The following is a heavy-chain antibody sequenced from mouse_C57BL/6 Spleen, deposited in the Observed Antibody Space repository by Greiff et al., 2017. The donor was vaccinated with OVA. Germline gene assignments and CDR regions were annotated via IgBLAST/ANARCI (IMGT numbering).Heavy chain of an antibody. CDR2: ISSGGSYT. CDR1: GFTFSSYG. CDR3: ARRYGYDGGYYAMDY. D-gene: IGHD2-2*01. V-gene: IGHV5-6*02. Sequence: DVMLVESGGDLVKPGGSLKLSCAASGFTFSSYGMSWVRQTPDKRLEWVATISSGGSYTYYPDSVKGRFTISRDNAKNTLYLQMSSLKSEDTAMYYCARRYGYDGGYYAMDYWGQGTSVTVSS. J-gene: IGHJ4*01.